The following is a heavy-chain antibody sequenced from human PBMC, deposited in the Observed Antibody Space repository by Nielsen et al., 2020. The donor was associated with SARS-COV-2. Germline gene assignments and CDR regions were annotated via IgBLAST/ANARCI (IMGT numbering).Heavy chain of an antibody. CDR1: GFTFRNFQ. J-gene: IGHJ5*02. CDR3: ARETLDHSSSFVDH. CDR2: LSYDASND. Sequence: GGSLRLSCAASGFTFRNFQMHWVRQAPGKGLEWMAILSYDASNDHYADSVKGRFTVSRDNSNGTLNLQMNSLKLEDTAVYFCARETLDHSSSFVDHWGQGTLVTVSP. D-gene: IGHD2/OR15-2a*01. V-gene: IGHV3-30*03.